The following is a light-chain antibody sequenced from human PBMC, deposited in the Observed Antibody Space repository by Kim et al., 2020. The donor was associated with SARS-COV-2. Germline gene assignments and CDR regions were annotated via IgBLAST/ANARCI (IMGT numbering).Light chain of an antibody. CDR1: SNNVGNQG. CDR3: SAWDTSLDVWV. CDR2: RNN. V-gene: IGLV10-54*01. Sequence: TATPTGTGNSNNVGNQGAAWLQQHQGHPPKLLSYRNNKRPSGISERFSASRSGNTASLTIIGLQPEDEADYYCSAWDTSLDVWVFGGGTQLTVL. J-gene: IGLJ3*02.